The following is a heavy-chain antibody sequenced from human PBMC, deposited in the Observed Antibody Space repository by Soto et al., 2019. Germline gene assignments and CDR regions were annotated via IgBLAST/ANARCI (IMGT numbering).Heavy chain of an antibody. J-gene: IGHJ4*01. V-gene: IGHV3-15*07. Sequence: GGSLRLSCAASGFTFSNAWINWVRQAPGKGLEWVGRVKSKNDGGSTDFAAPVKGRFAISRDDSKNLVYLEMNSLQTEDTAIYYCTTDSYITSIIVRFDYWGHGTLVTVSS. CDR2: VKSKNDGGST. CDR3: TTDSYITSIIVRFDY. CDR1: GFTFSNAW. D-gene: IGHD3-22*01.